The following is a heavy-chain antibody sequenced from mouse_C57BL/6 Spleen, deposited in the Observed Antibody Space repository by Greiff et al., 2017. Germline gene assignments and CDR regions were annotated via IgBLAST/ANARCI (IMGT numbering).Heavy chain of an antibody. V-gene: IGHV1-19*01. CDR3: ARGGGNGPFDY. CDR2: INPYNGGT. J-gene: IGHJ2*01. Sequence: VQLQQSGPVLVKPGASVKMSCKASGYTFTDYYMNWVKQSHGKSLEWIGVINPYNGGTSYNQKFKGKATLTVDKSSSTAYMELNSLTSEDSAVYYCARGGGNGPFDYWGQGTTLTVSS. D-gene: IGHD2-1*01. CDR1: GYTFTDYY.